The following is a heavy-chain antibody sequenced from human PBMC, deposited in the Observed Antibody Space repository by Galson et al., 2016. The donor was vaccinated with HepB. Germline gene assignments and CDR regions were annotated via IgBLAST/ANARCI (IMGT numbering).Heavy chain of an antibody. CDR2: ISAYNGNT. Sequence: SVKVSCKASGYTFINYGISWVRQAPGQGLEWMGWISAYNGNTNYVQKLQGRATLTTDTSTRTAYMELRSLRSDDTAVYYCARDTYYDFWSGYFIDYWGQGTLVTVSS. CDR1: GYTFINYG. J-gene: IGHJ4*02. D-gene: IGHD3-3*01. V-gene: IGHV1-18*01. CDR3: ARDTYYDFWSGYFIDY.